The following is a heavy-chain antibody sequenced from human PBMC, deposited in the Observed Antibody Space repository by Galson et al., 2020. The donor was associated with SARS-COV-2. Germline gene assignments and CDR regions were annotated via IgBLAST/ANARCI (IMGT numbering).Heavy chain of an antibody. Sequence: SETLSLTCTVSGASISTFWWNWIRQTPGKGLEWIGHIYYYGSTMFNPSLKSRVAMSIDTSKNQFSLELGSLTAADTAVYYCARGFVLGDSFDLWGQGTAVTVSS. V-gene: IGHV4-59*01. CDR1: GASISTFW. J-gene: IGHJ3*01. CDR3: ARGFVLGDSFDL. CDR2: IYYYGST. D-gene: IGHD2-8*02.